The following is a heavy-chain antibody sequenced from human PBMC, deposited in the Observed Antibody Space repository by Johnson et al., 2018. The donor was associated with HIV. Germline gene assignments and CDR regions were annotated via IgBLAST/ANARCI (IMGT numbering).Heavy chain of an antibody. D-gene: IGHD2-21*02. CDR2: ISGSAGIT. CDR1: GFTFSDYY. V-gene: IGHV3-23*04. Sequence: MLLVESGGGLVQPGGSLRLSCAASGFTFSDYYMSWIRQAPGKGLEWVSAISGSAGITYYADSVEGRFTISRDNSRNTLYLQMNSLRTEDTAVYYCAKVRCGGDCLDAFDIWGQGTMVTVSS. J-gene: IGHJ3*02. CDR3: AKVRCGGDCLDAFDI.